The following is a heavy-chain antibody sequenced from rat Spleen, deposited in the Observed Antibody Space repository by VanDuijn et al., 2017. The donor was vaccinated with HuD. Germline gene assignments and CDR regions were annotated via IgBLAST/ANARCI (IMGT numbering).Heavy chain of an antibody. Sequence: EVQLVESGGGLVQPGRSLKLSCAASGFTFSNYYMAWVRQAPTKGLEWVAYISTGGGSTYYRDSVKGRFTISRDNAKSTLYLQMDSLRSEDTATYYCTTERHGDGGFAYWGQGTLVTVSS. CDR1: GFTFSNYY. J-gene: IGHJ3*01. V-gene: IGHV5-27*01. D-gene: IGHD1-11*01. CDR3: TTERHGDGGFAY. CDR2: ISTGGGST.